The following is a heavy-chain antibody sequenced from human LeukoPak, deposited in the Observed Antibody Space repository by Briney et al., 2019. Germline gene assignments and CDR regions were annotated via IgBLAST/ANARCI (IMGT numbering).Heavy chain of an antibody. Sequence: SETLSLTCAVYGGSFSGYYWIWIRQPPGKGLDWIGEITHSGGANYNPSLESRVSISLDTSKNQFSLNLSSVTAADTAVYYCAGDPYYGDYAFFDSWGQGTLVTVSS. V-gene: IGHV4-34*01. CDR1: GGSFSGYY. J-gene: IGHJ4*02. D-gene: IGHD4-17*01. CDR2: ITHSGGA. CDR3: AGDPYYGDYAFFDS.